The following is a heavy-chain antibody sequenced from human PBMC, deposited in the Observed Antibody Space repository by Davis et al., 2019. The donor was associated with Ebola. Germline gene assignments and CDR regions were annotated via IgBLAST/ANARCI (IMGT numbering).Heavy chain of an antibody. J-gene: IGHJ2*01. CDR2: IKQGGSEK. CDR3: ASSSSSWSFSGVDL. V-gene: IGHV3-7*01. Sequence: GGSLRLSCAASGFTFSSYWMSWVRQAPGKGLEWVANIKQGGSEKYYVDSVKGRFTISRDNAKNSLYLQMNSLRAEDTAVYYCASSSSSWSFSGVDLWGRGTLVTVSS. CDR1: GFTFSSYW. D-gene: IGHD6-13*01.